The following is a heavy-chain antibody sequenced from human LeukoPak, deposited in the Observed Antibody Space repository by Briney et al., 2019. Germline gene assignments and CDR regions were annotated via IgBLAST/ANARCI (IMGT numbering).Heavy chain of an antibody. V-gene: IGHV3-33*01. CDR1: GFTFSSYG. CDR3: ARDNTWGLEIFGYDY. J-gene: IGHJ4*02. CDR2: IWYDGSNK. D-gene: IGHD3-3*01. Sequence: GGSLRLSCAASGFTFSSYGMHWVRQAPGKGLEWVAVIWYDGSNKYYADSVKGRFTISRDNSKNTLYLQMNSLRAEDTAVYYCARDNTWGLEIFGYDYWGQGTLVTVSS.